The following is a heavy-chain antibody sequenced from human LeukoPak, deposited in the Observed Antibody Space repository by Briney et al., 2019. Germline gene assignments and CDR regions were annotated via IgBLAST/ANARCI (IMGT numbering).Heavy chain of an antibody. CDR3: ARDHGSTSYYYYYGMDV. CDR2: ISSSGSTI. J-gene: IGHJ6*02. V-gene: IGHV3-48*03. Sequence: PGGSLRLSCAASGFTFSSYEMNWVRQAPGKGLEWVSYISSSGSTIYYADSVKGRFTISRDNAKNSLYLRMNSLRAEDTAVYYCARDHGSTSYYYYYGMDVWGQGTTVTVSS. D-gene: IGHD2-2*01. CDR1: GFTFSSYE.